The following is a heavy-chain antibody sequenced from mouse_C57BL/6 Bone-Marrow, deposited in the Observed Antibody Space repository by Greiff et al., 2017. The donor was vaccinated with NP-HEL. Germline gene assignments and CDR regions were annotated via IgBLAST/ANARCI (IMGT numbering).Heavy chain of an antibody. CDR2: INPYNGDT. CDR1: GYSFTGYF. CDR3: ARSYDYDALSFDY. J-gene: IGHJ2*01. Sequence: VQLQQSGPELVKPGDSVKISCKASGYSFTGYFMNWVMQSHGKSLEWIGRINPYNGDTFYNQKFKGKATLTVDKSSSTAHMELRSLTSEDSAVYYCARSYDYDALSFDYWGQGTTLTVSS. V-gene: IGHV1-20*01. D-gene: IGHD2-4*01.